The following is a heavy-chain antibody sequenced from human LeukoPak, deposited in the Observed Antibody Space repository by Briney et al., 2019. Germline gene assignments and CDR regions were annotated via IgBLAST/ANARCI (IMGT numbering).Heavy chain of an antibody. V-gene: IGHV4-59*08. CDR3: ACSSGWPFYHYGMDV. J-gene: IGHJ6*02. CDR1: GGSISSYY. CDR2: IYYSGST. Sequence: PSETLSLTCTVSGGSISSYYWSWIRQPPGKGLEWIGYIYYSGSTNYNPSLKSRVTISVDTSKNQFSLKLSSVTAADTAVYYCACSSGWPFYHYGMDVWGQGTTVTLSS. D-gene: IGHD6-19*01.